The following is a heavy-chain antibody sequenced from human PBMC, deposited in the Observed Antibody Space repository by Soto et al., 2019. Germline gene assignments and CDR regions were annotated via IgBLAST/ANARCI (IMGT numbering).Heavy chain of an antibody. D-gene: IGHD1-26*01. J-gene: IGHJ5*02. CDR1: VASINPYN. V-gene: IGHV4-59*01. CDR3: ARDMHAGFTHYFDP. CDR2: TSSTGNT. Sequence: QVHLLESGPGLVKPSETLSLTCIVSVASINPYNWTWFRQFPGKELEWIAYTSSTGNTEYNPPLKSRVTISIDTSKNQLSLKLTSMTAADTAVYYCARDMHAGFTHYFDPGGQGPLVTVSS.